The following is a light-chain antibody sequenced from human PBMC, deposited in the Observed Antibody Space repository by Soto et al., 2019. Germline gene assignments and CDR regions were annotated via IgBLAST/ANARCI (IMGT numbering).Light chain of an antibody. CDR3: QQYGSSSWT. V-gene: IGKV3-20*01. J-gene: IGKJ1*01. CDR2: GAS. Sequence: EIVLTQSPGTLSLSPGERATLSCRASQSVSSSYLAWYQQKPGQAPRLLIYGASSRATCMPDRFSGSGSWTGFTLTISRLEPEDFAVYYCQQYGSSSWTFGQGTKVEIK. CDR1: QSVSSSY.